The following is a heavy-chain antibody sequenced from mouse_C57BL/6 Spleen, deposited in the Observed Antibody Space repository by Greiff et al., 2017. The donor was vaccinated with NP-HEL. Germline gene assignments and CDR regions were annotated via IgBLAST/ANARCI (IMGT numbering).Heavy chain of an antibody. Sequence: EVKLMESGPGLAKPSQTLSLTCSVTGYSITSDYWNWIRKFPGNKLEYMGYISYSGSTYYNPSLKSRNSIIRNTSKNQYYLNLNSLTNEDTATYYCARYGLGYYAMDYWGQGTSVTVSS. J-gene: IGHJ4*01. CDR2: ISYSGST. CDR1: GYSITSDY. D-gene: IGHD3-3*01. V-gene: IGHV3-8*01. CDR3: ARYGLGYYAMDY.